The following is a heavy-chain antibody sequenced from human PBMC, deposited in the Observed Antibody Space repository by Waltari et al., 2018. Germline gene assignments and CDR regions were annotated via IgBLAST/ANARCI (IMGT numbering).Heavy chain of an antibody. CDR2: IDPSDSYT. CDR3: ARQGRNVVVTAYYYNGLDV. J-gene: IGHJ6*02. D-gene: IGHD2-21*02. CDR1: GYKFTDYW. Sequence: EVQLVQSGAEVKKSGESLRISCMASGYKFTDYWITWVPQMPGKGLEWMGRIDPSDSYTNYSPSFQGHVTISVDKSNSTAFLQWSSLKAPDTAMYYCARQGRNVVVTAYYYNGLDVWGQGTTVTVSS. V-gene: IGHV5-10-1*01.